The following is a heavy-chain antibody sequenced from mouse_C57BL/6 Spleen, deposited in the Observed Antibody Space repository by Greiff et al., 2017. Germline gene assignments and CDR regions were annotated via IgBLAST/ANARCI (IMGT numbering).Heavy chain of an antibody. D-gene: IGHD1-1*01. V-gene: IGHV1-62-2*01. J-gene: IGHJ1*03. CDR1: GYTFTEYT. CDR2: FYPGSGSI. CDR3: ARHEEEGPDYYGTDWYFDV. Sequence: QVQLQQSGAELVKPGASVKLSCKASGYTFTEYTIHWVKQRSGQGLEWIGWFYPGSGSIKYNEKFKDKATLTADKSSSTVYMELSRLTSEDSAVYLCARHEEEGPDYYGTDWYFDVWGTGTTVTVSS.